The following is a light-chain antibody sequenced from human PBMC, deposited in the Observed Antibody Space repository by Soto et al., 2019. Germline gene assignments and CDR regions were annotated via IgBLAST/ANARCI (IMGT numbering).Light chain of an antibody. CDR1: QSVRSN. CDR3: QEYDNWPLWT. Sequence: ETVMTQSPATLPVSPGERATLSCRASQSVRSNLAWYQQKPGQAPRLLIYGASTRATGVPARFSGSGSGTEFTLTINSLQSEXFALYYCQEYDNWPLWTFGQGTKVEVK. V-gene: IGKV3-15*01. CDR2: GAS. J-gene: IGKJ1*01.